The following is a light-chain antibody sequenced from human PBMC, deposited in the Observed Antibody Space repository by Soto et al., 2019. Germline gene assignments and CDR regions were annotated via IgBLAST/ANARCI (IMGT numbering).Light chain of an antibody. Sequence: EIVMTQSPATLSVSPGERATLSCRASQSVRNNLAWYQQKPGQAPRLLFYGASTRATGIPARFSGSGSGTEFTLTISSLQSEDFAVYYCQQYNNWPPYTFGQGTKLEIK. CDR2: GAS. CDR3: QQYNNWPPYT. J-gene: IGKJ2*01. CDR1: QSVRNN. V-gene: IGKV3-15*01.